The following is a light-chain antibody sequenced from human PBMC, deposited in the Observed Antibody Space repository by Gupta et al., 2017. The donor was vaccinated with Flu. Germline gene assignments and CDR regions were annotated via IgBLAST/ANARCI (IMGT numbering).Light chain of an antibody. CDR3: QRDT. CDR2: AAA. J-gene: IGKJ5*01. CDR1: QAISNY. Sequence: SASVEDIVNITGHASQAISNYLAWYQQKPVKAPKLLIYAAAILQSVVPSRFGGSVSGTEVTLTINSLQPEDCATYYCQRDTFGQGTRLEIK. V-gene: IGKV1-9*01.